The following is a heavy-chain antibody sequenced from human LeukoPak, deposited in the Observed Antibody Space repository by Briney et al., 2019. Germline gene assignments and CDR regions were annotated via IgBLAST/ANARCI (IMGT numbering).Heavy chain of an antibody. CDR3: ARRRRIAGVGTDALDI. CDR1: GASISSYY. Sequence: SETLSLTCTVSGASISSYYWTWIRQPPGEGLEWIGYIYNSESTNYNPSLKSRVTISVDTSKNQFSLKLTSVTAADTAMYYCARRRRIAGVGTDALDIWGQGTMVTVSS. D-gene: IGHD6-13*01. CDR2: IYNSEST. V-gene: IGHV4-59*08. J-gene: IGHJ3*02.